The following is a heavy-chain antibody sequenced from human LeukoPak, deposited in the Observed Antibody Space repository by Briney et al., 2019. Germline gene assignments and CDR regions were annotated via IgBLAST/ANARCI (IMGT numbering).Heavy chain of an antibody. V-gene: IGHV3-7*01. Sequence: GGSLRLSCAVFGFTFSGFSMSWVRQAPGKGLEWVAKMNEYGSEIFYVDSVKGRFTISRDNAKNSLYLQMNRLRAEDTAVYYCARPRGCGSSRCNNFDYWGQGTLVTVSS. CDR1: GFTFSGFS. CDR2: MNEYGSEI. D-gene: IGHD2-2*01. J-gene: IGHJ4*02. CDR3: ARPRGCGSSRCNNFDY.